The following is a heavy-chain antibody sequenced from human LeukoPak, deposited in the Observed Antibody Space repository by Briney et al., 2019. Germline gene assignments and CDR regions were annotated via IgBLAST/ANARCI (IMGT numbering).Heavy chain of an antibody. CDR3: ARDQGGGSPDWQDAFDI. Sequence: GGSLRLSCAASGFTFSSYSMNWVRQAPGKGLEWVSYISSRSSTMYYADSVKGRFTISRDNAKNSLYLLMNGLRVEDTAVYYCARDQGGGSPDWQDAFDIWAQGTRFTVFS. CDR2: ISSRSSTM. V-gene: IGHV3-48*01. D-gene: IGHD1-26*01. J-gene: IGHJ3*02. CDR1: GFTFSSYS.